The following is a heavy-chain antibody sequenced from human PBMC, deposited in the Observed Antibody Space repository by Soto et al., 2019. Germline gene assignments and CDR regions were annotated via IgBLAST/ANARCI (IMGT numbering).Heavy chain of an antibody. J-gene: IGHJ4*02. CDR2: FDPEDGET. CDR1: GYTLTELS. Sequence: ASVKVSCKVSGYTLTELSMHWVRQAPGKGLEWMGGFDPEDGETIYAQKFQGRVTMTEDTSTDTAYMELSSLRSEDTAVYYCATLSQATIFGVATSTDYWGQGTLVTVSS. D-gene: IGHD3-3*01. V-gene: IGHV1-24*01. CDR3: ATLSQATIFGVATSTDY.